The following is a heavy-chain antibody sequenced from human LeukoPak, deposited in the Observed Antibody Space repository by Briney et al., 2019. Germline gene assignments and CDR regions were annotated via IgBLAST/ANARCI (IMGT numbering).Heavy chain of an antibody. CDR2: IYYSGST. Sequence: SETLSLTCTVSGGSISSYYWSWIRQPPGKGLEWIGYIYYSGSTNYNPSLKSRVTISVDTSKNQFSLKLSSVTAADTAVYYCARDAGDYIDYWGQGTLVTVSS. D-gene: IGHD4-17*01. CDR3: ARDAGDYIDY. CDR1: GGSISSYY. J-gene: IGHJ4*02. V-gene: IGHV4-59*01.